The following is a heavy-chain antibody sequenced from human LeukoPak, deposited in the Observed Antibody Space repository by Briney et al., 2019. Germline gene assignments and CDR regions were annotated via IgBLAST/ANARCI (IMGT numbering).Heavy chain of an antibody. Sequence: GGSLRLSCAASGFTFSSYGMHWVRQAPGKGLEWVAVICYDGSNKYYADSVKGRFTISRDNSKNTLYLQMNSLRAEDTAVYYCATQRYDILTGGGNYFDYWGQGTLVTVSS. D-gene: IGHD3-9*01. V-gene: IGHV3-33*01. CDR1: GFTFSSYG. J-gene: IGHJ4*02. CDR2: ICYDGSNK. CDR3: ATQRYDILTGGGNYFDY.